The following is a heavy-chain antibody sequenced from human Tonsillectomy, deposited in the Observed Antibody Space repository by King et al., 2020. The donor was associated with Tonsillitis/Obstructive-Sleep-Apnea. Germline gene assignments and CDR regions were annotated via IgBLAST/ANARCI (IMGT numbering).Heavy chain of an antibody. CDR3: ARPGIAVAGHSWFDP. Sequence: VQLVESGAEVKKPGASVKVSCKASGYTFTSYDINWVRQATGQGLEWMGWMNPNSGNTGYAQKFQGRVTMTRNTSITTAYMELSSLRFEDTAVYYCARPGIAVAGHSWFDPWGQGNLVTVSS. CDR2: MNPNSGNT. CDR1: GYTFTSYD. D-gene: IGHD6-19*01. V-gene: IGHV1-8*01. J-gene: IGHJ5*02.